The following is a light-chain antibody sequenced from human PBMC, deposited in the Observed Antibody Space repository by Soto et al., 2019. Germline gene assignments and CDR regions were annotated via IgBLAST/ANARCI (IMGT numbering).Light chain of an antibody. CDR2: EVS. V-gene: IGLV2-14*01. CDR1: SSDVGGYKY. CDR3: SSYTGASTWV. Sequence: QSVLTQPASVSGSPGQSITISCTGTSSDVGGYKYVSWYQQHPGKAPKLMIYEVSNRPSGVSSRFSGSKSGSTASLTISGLQAEDEADYYCSSYTGASTWVFGGGTQLTVL. J-gene: IGLJ2*01.